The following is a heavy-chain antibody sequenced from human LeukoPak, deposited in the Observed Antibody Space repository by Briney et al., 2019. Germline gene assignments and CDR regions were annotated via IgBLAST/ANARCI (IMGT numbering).Heavy chain of an antibody. Sequence: SETLSLTCTVSGGSINPYYWNWIRQPPGKGLEWIGYIYYSGSADYNPALKSRVTISVDTPKNQLSLKLSSVTAADTAVYFCARDKVPGDYWGQGILVTVSS. V-gene: IGHV4-59*01. J-gene: IGHJ4*02. D-gene: IGHD1-1*01. CDR1: GGSINPYY. CDR2: IYYSGSA. CDR3: ARDKVPGDY.